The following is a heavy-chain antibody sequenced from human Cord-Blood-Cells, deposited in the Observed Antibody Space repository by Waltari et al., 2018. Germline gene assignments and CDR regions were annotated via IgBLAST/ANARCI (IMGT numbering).Heavy chain of an antibody. V-gene: IGHV3-21*01. CDR2: ISSSSSYI. CDR1: GFTFSSYS. D-gene: IGHD6-13*01. Sequence: SLRLSCAASGFTFSSYSMNWVRQAPGKGLEWVSSISSSSSYIYYADSVKGRFTISRDNAKNSLYLQMNSLRAEDTAVYYCARDRLGFLSSSWYYYYGMDVWGQGTTVTVSS. CDR3: ARDRLGFLSSSWYYYYGMDV. J-gene: IGHJ6*02.